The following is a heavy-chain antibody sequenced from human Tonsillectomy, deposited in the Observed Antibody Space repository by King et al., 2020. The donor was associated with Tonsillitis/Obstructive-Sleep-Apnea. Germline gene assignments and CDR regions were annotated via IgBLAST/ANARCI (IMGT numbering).Heavy chain of an antibody. CDR2: IYYSGST. Sequence: VQLQESGPGLVKPSETLSLTCTVSGGSISSYYWSWIRQPPGKGLEWIAYIYYSGSTNYNPSLKSRVTISLDTSKNQFSLKLRSVTAADTAVYYCARGGGSAVVLEGAFDIWGQGTMVTVSS. J-gene: IGHJ3*02. D-gene: IGHD3-3*01. CDR3: ARGGGSAVVLEGAFDI. CDR1: GGSISSYY. V-gene: IGHV4-59*01.